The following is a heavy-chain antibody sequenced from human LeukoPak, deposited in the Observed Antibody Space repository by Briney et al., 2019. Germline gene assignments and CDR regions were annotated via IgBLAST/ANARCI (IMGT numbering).Heavy chain of an antibody. CDR2: IYHSGST. CDR3: AVWSGYYRDRWFDP. Sequence: PGGSLRLSCAASGFTFSSYWMHWVRQPPGKGLEWIGEIYHSGSTNYNPSLKSRVTISVDKPKNQFSLKLSSVTAADTAVYYCAVWSGYYRDRWFDPWGQGTLVTVSS. D-gene: IGHD3-3*01. J-gene: IGHJ5*02. CDR1: GFTFSSYW. V-gene: IGHV4-4*02.